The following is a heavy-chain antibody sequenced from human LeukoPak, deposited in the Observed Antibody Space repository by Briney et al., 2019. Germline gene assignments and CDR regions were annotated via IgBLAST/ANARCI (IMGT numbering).Heavy chain of an antibody. V-gene: IGHV3-48*01. CDR2: ISSSSSTI. Sequence: GGALRLSCAASGFTFSSYSINWVRQAPGQGLEWVSYISSSSSTIYYADSVKGRFTISRDNAKNSLYLQMNSLRAEDTAVYYCSSHPRYYYDSSGDYWGQGTLVTVSS. D-gene: IGHD3-22*01. CDR1: GFTFSSYS. J-gene: IGHJ4*02. CDR3: SSHPRYYYDSSGDY.